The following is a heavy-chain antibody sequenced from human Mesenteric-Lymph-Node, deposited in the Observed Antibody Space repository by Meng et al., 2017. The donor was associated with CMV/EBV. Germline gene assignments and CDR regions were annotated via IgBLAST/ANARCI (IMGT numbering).Heavy chain of an antibody. CDR2: INPYNGNT. D-gene: IGHD6-13*01. V-gene: IGHV1-18*01. Sequence: ASVKVSCKTSGHRFSTYGISWVRQAPGQGLEWMGWINPYNGNTNYAQKLQGRVTMTTDTSTTTAYMELRRLRSDDTAMYYCAVALTRESSYGGYYYYAMDVWGQGTTVTVSS. CDR1: GHRFSTYG. CDR3: AVALTRESSYGGYYYYAMDV. J-gene: IGHJ6*02.